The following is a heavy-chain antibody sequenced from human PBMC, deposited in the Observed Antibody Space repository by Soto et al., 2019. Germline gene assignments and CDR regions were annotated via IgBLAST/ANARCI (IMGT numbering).Heavy chain of an antibody. V-gene: IGHV4-31*03. J-gene: IGHJ6*02. CDR3: ARRKDIVLLSAASGSYHYGMYF. CDR2: IYYSGST. Sequence: PSETLYLTCTVSGGSISSGGYHWSWIRQHPGKGLEWIGYIYYSGSTYYNPSLKSRVTISVDTSKNQFSLKLSSLTAADTAVYYCARRKDIVLLSAASGSYHYGMYFWGQGSTVPVSS. CDR1: GGSISSGGYH. D-gene: IGHD2-2*01.